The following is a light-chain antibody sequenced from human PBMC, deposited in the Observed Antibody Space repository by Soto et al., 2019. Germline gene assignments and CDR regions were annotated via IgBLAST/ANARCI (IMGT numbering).Light chain of an antibody. CDR1: QSISDR. CDR3: QQYNSYRWT. J-gene: IGKJ1*01. Sequence: DFLMTQSPSTLSASVGDRVTITCRASQSISDRLAWYQQKPGNAPKLLIYKASSLQSGVPSRFSGSGSGTEFTRTIISLQPDDFAMYYCQQYNSYRWTFGQGTKVEIK. V-gene: IGKV1-5*03. CDR2: KAS.